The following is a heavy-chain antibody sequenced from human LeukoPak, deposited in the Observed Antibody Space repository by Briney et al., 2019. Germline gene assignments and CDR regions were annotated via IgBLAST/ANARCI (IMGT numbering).Heavy chain of an antibody. J-gene: IGHJ4*02. CDR2: INPNSGGT. CDR3: ARDDRGYSGYDLDY. D-gene: IGHD5-12*01. V-gene: IGHV1-2*02. Sequence: ASVKVSCKASGYTFTSYGISWVRQAPGQGLEWMGWINPNSGGTNYAQKFQGRVTMTRDTSISTAYMELSRLRSDDTAVYYCARDDRGYSGYDLDYWGQGTLVTVSS. CDR1: GYTFTSYG.